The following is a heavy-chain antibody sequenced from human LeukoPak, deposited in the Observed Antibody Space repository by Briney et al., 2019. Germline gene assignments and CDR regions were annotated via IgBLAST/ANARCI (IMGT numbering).Heavy chain of an antibody. D-gene: IGHD2-2*01. CDR3: ARRLTQYDCFDP. V-gene: IGHV6-1*01. CDR1: GDSVSSNSVT. CDR2: TYYRSTWYN. J-gene: IGHJ5*02. Sequence: SQTLSLTCAISGDSVSSNSVTWNWIRQTPSRGLEWLGRTYYRSTWYNDYAVSVRGRITVNPDTSKNQFFLHLNSVTPEDTAVYYCARRLTQYDCFDPWGQGILVTVSS.